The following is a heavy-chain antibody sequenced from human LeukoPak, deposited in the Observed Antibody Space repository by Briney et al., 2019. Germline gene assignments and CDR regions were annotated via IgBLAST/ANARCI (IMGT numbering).Heavy chain of an antibody. CDR2: IWYDGSNK. D-gene: IGHD4-4*01. Sequence: GGSLRLSSAASGFTFSSYGMHWVRQAPGKGLEWVAVIWYDGSNKYYADSVKGRFTISRDNSKNTLYLQMNSLRAEDTAVYYCARDTRLHDFDYWGQGTLVTVSS. V-gene: IGHV3-33*01. CDR3: ARDTRLHDFDY. J-gene: IGHJ4*02. CDR1: GFTFSSYG.